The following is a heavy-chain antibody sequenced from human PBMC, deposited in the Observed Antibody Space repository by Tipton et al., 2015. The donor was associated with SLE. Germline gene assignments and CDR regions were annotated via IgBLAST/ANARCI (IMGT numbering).Heavy chain of an antibody. Sequence: TLSLTCTVSGDSVRSFYWSWIRLPPGKGLEWIGYIYYSGTTNYSPSLRSRVTMSVDTSKNQCSLKLSSVTAADTAVYYCARGTSIVVVPAALTDWGQGTLVTVSS. CDR1: GDSVRSFY. V-gene: IGHV4-59*02. CDR2: IYYSGTT. D-gene: IGHD2-2*01. CDR3: ARGTSIVVVPAALTD. J-gene: IGHJ4*02.